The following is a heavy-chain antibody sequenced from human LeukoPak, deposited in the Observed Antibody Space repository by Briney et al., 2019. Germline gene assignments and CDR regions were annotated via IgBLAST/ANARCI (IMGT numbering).Heavy chain of an antibody. D-gene: IGHD3-22*01. CDR2: IYYSGST. CDR3: AREGPSSDYYDSSGYYYRKGL. V-gene: IGHV4-59*12. CDR1: GVSISSYY. J-gene: IGHJ4*02. Sequence: SETLSLTCTVSGVSISSYYWSWIRQPPGKGLEWIGYIYYSGSTNYNPSLKSRVTISVDTSKNQFSLKLSSVTAADTAVYYCAREGPSSDYYDSSGYYYRKGLWGQGTLVTVSS.